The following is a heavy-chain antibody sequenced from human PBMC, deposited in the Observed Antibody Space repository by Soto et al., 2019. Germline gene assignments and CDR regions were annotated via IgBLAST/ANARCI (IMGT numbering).Heavy chain of an antibody. D-gene: IGHD6-19*01. Sequence: SETLSLTCAVSGGSFRGFYWTWIRQSPGKGLEWLGDINHVGITNYNPAFKGRVTITVDTSKNEFSLRLRSVTAADTSVYYCARHLKAVAAAMAYWGQGIPVTVSS. J-gene: IGHJ4*02. V-gene: IGHV4-34*01. CDR2: INHVGIT. CDR3: ARHLKAVAAAMAY. CDR1: GGSFRGFY.